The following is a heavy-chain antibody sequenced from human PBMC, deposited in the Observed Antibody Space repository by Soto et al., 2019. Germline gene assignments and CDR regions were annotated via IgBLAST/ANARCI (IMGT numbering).Heavy chain of an antibody. D-gene: IGHD2-15*01. V-gene: IGHV1-8*01. CDR3: ARGGLLGFRDSHPWFDP. CDR1: GYTFTSYD. J-gene: IGHJ5*02. CDR2: MNPNSGNT. Sequence: GASVKVSCKASGYTFTSYDINWVRQATGQGLEWMGWMNPNSGNTGYAQKFQGRVTMTRNTSTSTAYMELSSLRSEDTAVYYCARGGLLGFRDSHPWFDPWGQGTLVTVSS.